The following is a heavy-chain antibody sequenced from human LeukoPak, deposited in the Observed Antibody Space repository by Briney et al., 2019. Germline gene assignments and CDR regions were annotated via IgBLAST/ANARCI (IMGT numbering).Heavy chain of an antibody. CDR2: ISYDGSNK. D-gene: IGHD4-17*01. Sequence: PGGSLRLSCAASGFTFSSYGMHWVRQAPGKGLEWVAVISYDGSNKYYADSVKGRFTISRDNSKNTLYLQTNSLRAEDTAVYYCAKWADYDYGDYEYYFDYWGQGTLVTVSS. CDR3: AKWADYDYGDYEYYFDY. V-gene: IGHV3-30*18. CDR1: GFTFSSYG. J-gene: IGHJ4*02.